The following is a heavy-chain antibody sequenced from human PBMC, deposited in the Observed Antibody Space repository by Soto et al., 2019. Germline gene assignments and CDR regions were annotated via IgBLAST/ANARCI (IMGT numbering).Heavy chain of an antibody. CDR1: GGSVSSGSYY. CDR3: ARGVEDGGGGSCYFSSVWAV. J-gene: IGHJ6*03. Sequence: SETLSLTCTFSGGSVSSGSYYLSWIRQPPGKGLEWIGYIYYSGSTNYNPSLKSRVTISVDTSKNQFSLKLSSVTAADTAVFYWARGVEDGGGGSCYFSSVWAVGGKGPTVPVS. CDR2: IYYSGST. D-gene: IGHD2-15*01. V-gene: IGHV4-61*01.